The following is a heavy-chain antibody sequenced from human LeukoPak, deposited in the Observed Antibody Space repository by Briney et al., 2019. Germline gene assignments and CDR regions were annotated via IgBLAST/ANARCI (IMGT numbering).Heavy chain of an antibody. CDR2: IYSGGST. Sequence: PGGSPRLSCAASGFTVSSSYMSWVRQAPGKGLEWVSVIYSGGSTYYADSVKGRFTISRDNSKNTLYLQMNSLRAEDTAVYYCASPYSSGWTAFDYWGQGTLVTVSS. D-gene: IGHD6-19*01. CDR3: ASPYSSGWTAFDY. J-gene: IGHJ4*02. CDR1: GFTVSSSY. V-gene: IGHV3-66*01.